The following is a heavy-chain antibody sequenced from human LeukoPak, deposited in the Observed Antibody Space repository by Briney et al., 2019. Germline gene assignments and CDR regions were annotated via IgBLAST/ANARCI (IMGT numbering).Heavy chain of an antibody. J-gene: IGHJ4*02. Sequence: SETLSLTCTVSGGSISSYYWSWIRQPPGKGLEWIGYIYYSGSTNYNPSLKSRVTISVDTSKNQFSLKLSSVTAADTAVYYCARHAMTTVGPGPLYYFDYWGQGTLVTVSS. D-gene: IGHD4-23*01. CDR3: ARHAMTTVGPGPLYYFDY. CDR1: GGSISSYY. V-gene: IGHV4-59*08. CDR2: IYYSGST.